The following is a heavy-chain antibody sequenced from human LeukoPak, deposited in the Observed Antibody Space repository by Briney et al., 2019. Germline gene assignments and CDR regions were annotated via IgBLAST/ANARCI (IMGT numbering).Heavy chain of an antibody. CDR1: GGSISSYY. J-gene: IGHJ4*02. CDR2: IYYSGST. D-gene: IGHD6-13*01. V-gene: IGHV4-59*12. Sequence: SETLSLTCTVSGGSISSYYWSWIRQPPGKGLEWIGYIYYSGSTNYNPSLKSRVTISVDTSKNQFSLKLSSVTAADTAVYYCARDPPGIAAAGINFDYWGQGTLVTVSS. CDR3: ARDPPGIAAAGINFDY.